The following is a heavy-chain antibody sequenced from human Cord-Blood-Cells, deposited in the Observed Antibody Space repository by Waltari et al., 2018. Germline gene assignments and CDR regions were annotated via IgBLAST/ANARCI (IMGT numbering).Heavy chain of an antibody. CDR3: AREGSNYWYFDL. V-gene: IGHV3-21*01. CDR1: GFTFSCHS. Sequence: EVQLVESGGGLVKPGGSLILSCSASGFTFSCHSMNWVRQAPGKGLEWVSSMSSSSSYIYYADSVKGRFTISRDNAKNSLYLQMNSLRAEDTAVYYCAREGSNYWYFDLWGRGTLVTVSS. J-gene: IGHJ2*01. D-gene: IGHD3-10*01. CDR2: MSSSSSYI.